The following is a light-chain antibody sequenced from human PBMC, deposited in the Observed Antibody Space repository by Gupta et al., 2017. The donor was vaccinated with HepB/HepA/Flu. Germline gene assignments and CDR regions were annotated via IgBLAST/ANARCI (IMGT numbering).Light chain of an antibody. V-gene: IGKV1-12*01. CDR1: QGISTW. Sequence: IQLTESLSSVSASVGVRVTITCRASQGISTWLAWYQQKPGKAPNLLIYSASALVSGVPSRFSGSGSGTDFTLTISSLQPEDFATYYCQQANSFPITFGQGTRLEIE. J-gene: IGKJ5*01. CDR2: SAS. CDR3: QQANSFPIT.